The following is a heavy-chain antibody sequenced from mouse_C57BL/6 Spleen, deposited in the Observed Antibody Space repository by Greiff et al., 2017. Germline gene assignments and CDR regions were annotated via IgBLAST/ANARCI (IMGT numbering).Heavy chain of an antibody. CDR1: GYTFTSYW. J-gene: IGHJ2*01. V-gene: IGHV1-69*01. D-gene: IGHD4-1*01. Sequence: QVQLQQPGAELVMPGASVKLSCKASGYTFTSYWMHWVKQSPGQGLEWIGEIDPSDSYTNYNQKFKGKSTLTVDKSSSTAYMQLSSLTSEDSAVYYCARGAGTNYFDYWGQGTTLTVSS. CDR2: IDPSDSYT. CDR3: ARGAGTNYFDY.